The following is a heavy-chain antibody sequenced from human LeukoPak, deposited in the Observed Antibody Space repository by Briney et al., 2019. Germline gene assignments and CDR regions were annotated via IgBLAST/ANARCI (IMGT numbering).Heavy chain of an antibody. D-gene: IGHD1-1*01. CDR3: ARGELIYYFDY. J-gene: IGHJ4*02. CDR1: GGTFSSYA. Sequence: SVKVSCKASGGTFSSYAISWVRQAPGQGLEWMGGIIPIFGTANYAQKFQGKVTITADESMSTAYMELSSLRSEDTAVYYCARGELIYYFDYWGQGTLVTVSS. CDR2: IIPIFGTA. V-gene: IGHV1-69*13.